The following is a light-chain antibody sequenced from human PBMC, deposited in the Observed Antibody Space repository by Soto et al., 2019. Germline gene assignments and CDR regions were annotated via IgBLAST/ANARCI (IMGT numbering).Light chain of an antibody. CDR1: QSVSSY. CDR3: QQYGSSPLT. J-gene: IGKJ4*01. Sequence: EIVLTQSPATLSLSTGERATLSCRASQSVSSYLAWYQQKPGQAPRLLIYGASSRATGIPDRFSGSGSGTDFTLTISRLESEDFAVYHCQQYGSSPLTFGGGTKVDI. V-gene: IGKV3-20*01. CDR2: GAS.